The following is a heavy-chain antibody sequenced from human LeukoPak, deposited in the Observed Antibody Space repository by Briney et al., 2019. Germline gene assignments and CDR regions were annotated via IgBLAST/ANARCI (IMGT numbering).Heavy chain of an antibody. D-gene: IGHD4-17*01. Sequence: LSLTCTVSGGSISSGGYSWSWVRQAPGKGLEWVSVIYSGGSTYYADSVKGRFTISRDNSKNTLYLQMNSLRAEDTAVYYCARDLGPYGDYGMDVWGQGTTVTVSS. CDR1: GGSISSGGYS. CDR3: ARDLGPYGDYGMDV. V-gene: IGHV3-53*01. CDR2: IYSGGST. J-gene: IGHJ6*02.